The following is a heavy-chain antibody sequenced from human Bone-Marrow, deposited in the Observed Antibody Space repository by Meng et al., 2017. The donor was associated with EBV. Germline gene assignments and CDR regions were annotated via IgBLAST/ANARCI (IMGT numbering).Heavy chain of an antibody. J-gene: IGHJ4*02. V-gene: IGHV4-61*01. CDR1: GGSVSSGSYY. D-gene: IGHD5-24*01. CDR3: ARRRLQFGYFDY. CDR2: IYYSGST. Sequence: VQLRGSGPGLVKPSETLSLTCTVSGGSVSSGSYYWSWIRQPPGKGLEWIGYIYYSGSTNYNPSLKSRVTISVDTSKNQFSLKLSTVTAADTAVYYCARRRLQFGYFDYWGQGTLVTVSS.